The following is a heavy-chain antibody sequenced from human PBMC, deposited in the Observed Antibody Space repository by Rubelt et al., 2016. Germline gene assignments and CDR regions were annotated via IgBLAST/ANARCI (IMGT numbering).Heavy chain of an antibody. Sequence: GGCLRLSCAASGFTFSSYGMNWVRQAPGTGLEWVSGISGSGDTTYYTDSVKGRFTISRDNSQNTLSLQMNNLRAEDTAVYYCAKDVMVRGIIIGFFDSWGQGTLVTVSS. V-gene: IGHV3-23*01. CDR3: AKDVMVRGIIIGFFDS. J-gene: IGHJ4*02. CDR2: ISGSGDTT. CDR1: GFTFSSYG. D-gene: IGHD3-10*01.